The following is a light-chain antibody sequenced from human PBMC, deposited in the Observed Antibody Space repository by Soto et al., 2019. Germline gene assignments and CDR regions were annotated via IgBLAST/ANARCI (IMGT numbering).Light chain of an antibody. J-gene: IGKJ4*01. CDR2: AAS. Sequence: DIEMTQSPSSLSASVLDLVTITCRASQSITTYLNWYQQKPGKAPKLLIYAASTLETGVPSRFSGSGSGTDFTLTISSLQPEDFATYYCQQSYTTPLTFGGGTKVDIK. CDR1: QSITTY. CDR3: QQSYTTPLT. V-gene: IGKV1-39*01.